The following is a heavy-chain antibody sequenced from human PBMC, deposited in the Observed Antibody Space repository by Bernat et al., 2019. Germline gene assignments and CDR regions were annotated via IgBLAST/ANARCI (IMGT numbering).Heavy chain of an antibody. CDR2: IYYSGST. CDR1: GGSISGSSYY. Sequence: QLQLQESGPGLVKPSETLSLTCTVSGGSISGSSYYWGWIRQPPGKGLEWIGSIYYSGSTYYNPSLKSRVTISVDTSKNQFSLKLSSVTAADTAVYYCARQPGTTVITYAFDIWGQGTMVTVSS. D-gene: IGHD4-17*01. CDR3: ARQPGTTVITYAFDI. V-gene: IGHV4-39*01. J-gene: IGHJ3*02.